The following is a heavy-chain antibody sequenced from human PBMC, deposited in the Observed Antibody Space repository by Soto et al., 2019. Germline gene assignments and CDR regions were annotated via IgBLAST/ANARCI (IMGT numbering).Heavy chain of an antibody. CDR2: IYYSGNT. CDR1: GGPISNDNYY. V-gene: IGHV4-39*01. CDR3: ARRGNTYGSSFDF. D-gene: IGHD5-18*01. J-gene: IGHJ4*02. Sequence: PSETLSLTCTVSGGPISNDNYYWGWIRQPPGKGLEWIGNIYYSGNTYYNSSLKSRVIISVDTSKNQFSLKLSSLTAADTAVYYCARRGNTYGSSFDFWGQGTLVTVSS.